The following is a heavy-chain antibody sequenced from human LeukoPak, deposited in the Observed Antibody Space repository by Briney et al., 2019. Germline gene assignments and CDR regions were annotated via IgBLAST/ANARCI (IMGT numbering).Heavy chain of an antibody. CDR2: IYYSGST. J-gene: IGHJ4*02. CDR3: ARVLLWFGESLSDY. V-gene: IGHV4-39*07. CDR1: GGSISSSSYY. Sequence: SETLSPTCTVSGGSISSSSYYWGWIRQPPGKGLEWIGSIYYSGSTYYNPSLKSRVTISVDTSKNQFSLKLSSVTAADTAVYYCARVLLWFGESLSDYWGQGTLVTVSS. D-gene: IGHD3-10*01.